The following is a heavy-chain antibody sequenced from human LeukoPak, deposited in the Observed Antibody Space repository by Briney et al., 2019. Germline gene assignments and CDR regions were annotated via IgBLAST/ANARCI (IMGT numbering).Heavy chain of an antibody. CDR1: GFSVSDYW. V-gene: IGHV3-7*01. D-gene: IGHD3-16*01. Sequence: GGSLRLSCAASGFSVSDYWMTWVRLAPGKGLEWVANIKQDGSEKTYVDSVKGRFTISRDNAKNSLYLQMNSLRVEDTAMYYCVRDGGTDWYDPWGQGTLVTVFS. CDR2: IKQDGSEK. J-gene: IGHJ5*02. CDR3: VRDGGTDWYDP.